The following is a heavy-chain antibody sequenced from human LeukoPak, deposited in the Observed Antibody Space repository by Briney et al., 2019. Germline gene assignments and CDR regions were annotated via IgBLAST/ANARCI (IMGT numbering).Heavy chain of an antibody. V-gene: IGHV4-4*07. CDR2: IYTSGST. CDR1: GGSISSYY. D-gene: IGHD6-13*01. J-gene: IGHJ4*02. Sequence: PSETLSLTCTVSGGSISSYYWSWIRQPAGKGLEWIGRIYTSGSTNYNPSLKSRVTMSVDTSKNQFSLKLSSVTAADTAVYYCARGGRSRGRQTNYFDYWGQGTLVTVSS. CDR3: ARGGRSRGRQTNYFDY.